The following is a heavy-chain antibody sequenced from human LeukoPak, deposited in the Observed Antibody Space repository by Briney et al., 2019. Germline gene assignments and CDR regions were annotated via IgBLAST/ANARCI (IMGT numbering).Heavy chain of an antibody. V-gene: IGHV1-18*01. CDR3: AASCSSTSCSRPNWFDP. D-gene: IGHD2-2*01. CDR2: ISAYNGNT. Sequence: ASVKVSCKASGYTFTSYGISWVRQAPGQGLEWMGWISAYNGNTNYAQKLQGRVTMTTDTSTSTAYMELTSLRSDDTAVYYCAASCSSTSCSRPNWFDPWGQGTLVTVSS. CDR1: GYTFTSYG. J-gene: IGHJ5*02.